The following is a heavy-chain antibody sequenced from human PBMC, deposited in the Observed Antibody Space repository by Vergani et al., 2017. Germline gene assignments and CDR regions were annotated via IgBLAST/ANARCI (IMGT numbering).Heavy chain of an antibody. V-gene: IGHV4-34*01. J-gene: IGHJ4*02. Sequence: QVQLQQWGAGLLKPSETLSLTCAVYGGSFSGYYWGWIRQPPGKGLEWIGSIYYSGSTYYNPSLKSRVTISVDTSKNQFSLKLSSVTAADTAVYYCARHGESSITIFGVVIGPFDYWGQGTLVTVSS. CDR3: ARHGESSITIFGVVIGPFDY. D-gene: IGHD3-3*01. CDR1: GGSFSGYY. CDR2: IYYSGST.